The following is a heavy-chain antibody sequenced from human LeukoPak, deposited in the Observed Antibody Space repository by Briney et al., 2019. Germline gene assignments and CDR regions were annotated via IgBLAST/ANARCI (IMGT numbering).Heavy chain of an antibody. J-gene: IGHJ4*02. CDR1: GYTFSNFG. V-gene: IGHV1-18*01. D-gene: IGHD2-2*01. CDR2: ISGNNDNP. Sequence: ASVKVSCKTSGYTFSNFGINWVRQAPGQGLEWMGWISGNNDNPNYGQKFQGRFTVTADSSTSTAYMELRNLRFDDTAVYYCARDGTSTDDYWGQGTLVTVSS. CDR3: ARDGTSTDDY.